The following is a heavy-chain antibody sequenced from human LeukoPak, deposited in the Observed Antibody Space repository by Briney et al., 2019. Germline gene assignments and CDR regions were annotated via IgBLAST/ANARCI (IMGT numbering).Heavy chain of an antibody. CDR3: ARVGWLQLAWCFDL. CDR2: IYYSGST. D-gene: IGHD5-24*01. J-gene: IGHJ2*01. V-gene: IGHV4-59*01. Sequence: SETLSLTCTVSGGSISSYYWSWIRQPPGKGLEWIGYIYYSGSTNYNPSLKSRVTISVDTSKNQFSLKLSSVTAADTAVYYCARVGWLQLAWCFDLWGRGTLVTVSS. CDR1: GGSISSYY.